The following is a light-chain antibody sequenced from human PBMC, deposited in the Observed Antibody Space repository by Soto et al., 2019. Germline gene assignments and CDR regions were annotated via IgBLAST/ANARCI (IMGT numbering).Light chain of an antibody. CDR3: QQSYSSPWT. CDR2: AAS. CDR1: QNMRNY. V-gene: IGKV1-39*01. Sequence: DIQMTQSPSSLSASVRDSVTITCRASQNMRNYLNWYQQKPGRAPKILIYAASSLQSGVPSRFSGGGSGTDFTLTITSLQPEDFATYYCQQSYSSPWTFGQGTKVDI. J-gene: IGKJ1*01.